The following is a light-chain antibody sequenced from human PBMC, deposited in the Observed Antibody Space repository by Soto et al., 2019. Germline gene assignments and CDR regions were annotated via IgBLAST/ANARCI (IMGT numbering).Light chain of an antibody. CDR1: QGVSRK. J-gene: IGKJ4*01. CDR2: GAS. Sequence: MARSPSTLSASVGDRVTITCRASQGVSRKLAWYQHKPGQAPRLLISGASTGASGIPPRFSGSGSGTEFTLTIDRLQSADFAVYYCQQYDRWPVTFGGGTKVDIK. V-gene: IGKV3-15*01. CDR3: QQYDRWPVT.